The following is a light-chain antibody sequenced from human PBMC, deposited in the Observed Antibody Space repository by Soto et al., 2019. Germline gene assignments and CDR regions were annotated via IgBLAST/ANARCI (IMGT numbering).Light chain of an antibody. J-gene: IGKJ2*01. CDR2: GAS. Sequence: EIVLTQSPGTLSLSPGERATLSCRASQSIASSYLTWYQHKPGQAPRLLIYGASSRATGIPDRFSGSESGTDFTLTISRLEPEDFAVYYCQQYGSSSYTFGQGTQLEIK. CDR3: QQYGSSSYT. CDR1: QSIASSY. V-gene: IGKV3-20*01.